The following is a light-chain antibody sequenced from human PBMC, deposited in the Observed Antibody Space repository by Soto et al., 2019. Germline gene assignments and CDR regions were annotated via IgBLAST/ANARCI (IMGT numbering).Light chain of an antibody. Sequence: DIQMTQSPSTLSASVGDRVTITCRAGQSISSWLAWYQQKPGQAPKLLIYKASTLKSGVPSRSRGSGSGTEFTLTISSLQPDDFAPYYCQHYNSYSEAFGQGTKVDIK. CDR1: QSISSW. CDR2: KAS. CDR3: QHYNSYSEA. J-gene: IGKJ1*01. V-gene: IGKV1-5*03.